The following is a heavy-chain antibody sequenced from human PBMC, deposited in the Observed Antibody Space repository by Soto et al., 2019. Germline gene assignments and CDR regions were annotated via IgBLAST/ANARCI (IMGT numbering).Heavy chain of an antibody. CDR2: MNPNSGNT. CDR1: GYTFTSYD. Sequence: QVQLVQSGAEVKKPGASVKVSCKASGYTFTSYDINWVRQATGQGLEWMGWMNPNSGNTGYAQKFQGRVTMTRNTAISTAYMEVSSMRSEDTAVYYGARERGPSSPFDYWGQGTLVTVSS. V-gene: IGHV1-8*01. J-gene: IGHJ4*02. D-gene: IGHD6-19*01. CDR3: ARERGPSSPFDY.